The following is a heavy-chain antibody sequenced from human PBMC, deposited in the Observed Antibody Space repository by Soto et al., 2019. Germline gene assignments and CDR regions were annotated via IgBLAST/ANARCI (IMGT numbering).Heavy chain of an antibody. CDR3: ARDQIVEGGYSSGWYVSGWFDP. CDR1: GFTFSSYG. J-gene: IGHJ5*02. V-gene: IGHV3-33*01. D-gene: IGHD6-19*01. Sequence: GGSLRLSCAASGFTFSSYGMHWVRQAPGKGLEWVAVIWYDGSNKYYADSVKGRFTISRDNSKNTLYLQMNSLRAEDTAVYYCARDQIVEGGYSSGWYVSGWFDPWGQGTLVTVSS. CDR2: IWYDGSNK.